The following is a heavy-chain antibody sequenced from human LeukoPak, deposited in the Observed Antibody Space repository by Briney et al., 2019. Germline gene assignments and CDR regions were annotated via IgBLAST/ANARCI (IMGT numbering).Heavy chain of an antibody. D-gene: IGHD6-13*01. CDR3: AKDRAGGSVWYAFDP. V-gene: IGHV3-13*01. CDR1: GFTFSSYD. J-gene: IGHJ5*02. Sequence: GGSLRLSCAASGFTFSSYDMHWVRHATGKGLEWVSAIGTAGDTYYPGSVKGRFTISRENAKNSLYLQMNSLRPDDTAVYYCAKDRAGGSVWYAFDPWGQGTLVTVSS. CDR2: IGTAGDT.